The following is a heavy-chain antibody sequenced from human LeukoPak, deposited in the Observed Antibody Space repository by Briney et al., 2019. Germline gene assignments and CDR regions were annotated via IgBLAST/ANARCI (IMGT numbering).Heavy chain of an antibody. CDR3: ARGRPPQLLWFGEPLLAFDI. J-gene: IGHJ3*02. CDR1: GYTFTSYD. D-gene: IGHD3-10*01. Sequence: ASVKVSCKASGYTFTSYDINWVRQATGQGLEWMGWMNPNSGNTGYAQKFQGRVTMTRNTSISTAYMELSSLRSEDTAVYYCARGRPPQLLWFGEPLLAFDIWGQGTMVTVSS. V-gene: IGHV1-8*01. CDR2: MNPNSGNT.